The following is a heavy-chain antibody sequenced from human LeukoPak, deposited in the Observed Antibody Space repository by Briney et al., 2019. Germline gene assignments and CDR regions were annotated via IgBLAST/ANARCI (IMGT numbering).Heavy chain of an antibody. V-gene: IGHV3-48*03. D-gene: IGHD3-22*01. Sequence: GGSLRLSCAASGFTFSSYEMNWVRQAPGKGLEWVSYISSSGSTIYYADSVKGRFTISRDNAKNSLYLQMNSLRAEDTALYYCARENYYDSSDAFDIWGQGTMVTVSS. J-gene: IGHJ3*02. CDR3: ARENYYDSSDAFDI. CDR2: ISSSGSTI. CDR1: GFTFSSYE.